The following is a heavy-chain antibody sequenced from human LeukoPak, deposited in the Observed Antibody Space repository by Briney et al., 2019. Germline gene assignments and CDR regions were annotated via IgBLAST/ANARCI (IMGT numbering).Heavy chain of an antibody. V-gene: IGHV1-69*05. D-gene: IGHD5/OR15-5a*01. CDR2: IIPIFGTA. CDR1: GYTLTELS. J-gene: IGHJ3*02. Sequence: SVKVSCKVSGYTLTELSMHWVRQAPGQGLEWMGGIIPIFGTANYAQKFQGRVTITTDESTSTAYMELSSLRSEDTAVYYCARSVPAFDIWGQGTMVTVSS. CDR3: ARSVPAFDI.